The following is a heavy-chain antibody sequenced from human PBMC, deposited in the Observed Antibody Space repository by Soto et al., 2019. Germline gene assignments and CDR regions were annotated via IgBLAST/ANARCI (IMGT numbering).Heavy chain of an antibody. Sequence: PSETLSVPCTVSGGSISSYYWSWIRQPPGKGLEWIGYIYYSGSTNYNPSLKSRVTISVDTSKNQFSLKLSSVTAADTAVYYCVGDKCQSTGCFDSWGQGTLVTVSS. CDR3: VGDKCQSTGCFDS. CDR1: GGSISSYY. V-gene: IGHV4-59*01. J-gene: IGHJ5*01. D-gene: IGHD2-2*01. CDR2: IYYSGST.